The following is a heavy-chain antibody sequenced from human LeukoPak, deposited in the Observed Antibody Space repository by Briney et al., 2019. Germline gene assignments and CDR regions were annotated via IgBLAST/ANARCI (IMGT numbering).Heavy chain of an antibody. CDR1: GDSISYYY. V-gene: IGHV4-59*08. CDR2: IYYSGST. J-gene: IGHJ4*02. Sequence: PSETLSLTCTVSGDSISYYYWSWIRQPPGKGLEWIGYIYYSGSTNYNPSLKSRVTISVDTSKNQFSLKLSSVTAADTTVYYCARHEYYGSGSQHIFDYWGQGTLVTVSS. CDR3: ARHEYYGSGSQHIFDY. D-gene: IGHD3-10*01.